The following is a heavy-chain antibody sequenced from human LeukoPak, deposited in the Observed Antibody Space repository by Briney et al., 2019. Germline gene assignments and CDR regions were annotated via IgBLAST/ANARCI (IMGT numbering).Heavy chain of an antibody. Sequence: ASVKVSCKASGYTFTGYYMHWVRQAPGQGLEWMGWINPNSGGTNYAQKFQGRVTMTRDTSISTAYMELSRLRSDDTAVYYCARTGVPYYYGSGSYYNGPYYYYMDVWGKGTTVTVSS. J-gene: IGHJ6*03. D-gene: IGHD3-10*01. CDR3: ARTGVPYYYGSGSYYNGPYYYYMDV. CDR2: INPNSGGT. V-gene: IGHV1-2*02. CDR1: GYTFTGYY.